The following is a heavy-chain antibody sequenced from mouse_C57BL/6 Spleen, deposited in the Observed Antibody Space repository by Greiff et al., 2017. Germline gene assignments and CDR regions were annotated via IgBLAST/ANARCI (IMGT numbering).Heavy chain of an antibody. CDR1: GFTFSSYG. CDR2: ISSCGSYT. D-gene: IGHD1-1*01. Sequence: EVQRVESGGDLVQPGGSLKLSCAASGFTFSSYGMSWVRQTPDKRLEWVATISSCGSYTYYPDSVKGRFTISRDNAKNTLYLQMSSLKSEDTAMYYCARKYYGSSPYYLDYWGQGTTLTVSS. V-gene: IGHV5-6*01. J-gene: IGHJ2*01. CDR3: ARKYYGSSPYYLDY.